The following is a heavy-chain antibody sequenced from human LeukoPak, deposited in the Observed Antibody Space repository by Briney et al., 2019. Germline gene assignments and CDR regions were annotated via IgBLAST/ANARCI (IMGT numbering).Heavy chain of an antibody. CDR3: ARFDTSVTTAFDI. Sequence: GGSLRLSCAASGFTFSSYSMNWVRQAPGKGLEWVSSISSSSSYIYYADSVKGRFTISRDNAKNSLYLQMNSLRAEDTAVYYCARFDTSVTTAFDIWGQGTMVTVSS. CDR2: ISSSSSYI. J-gene: IGHJ3*02. CDR1: GFTFSSYS. D-gene: IGHD4-17*01. V-gene: IGHV3-21*01.